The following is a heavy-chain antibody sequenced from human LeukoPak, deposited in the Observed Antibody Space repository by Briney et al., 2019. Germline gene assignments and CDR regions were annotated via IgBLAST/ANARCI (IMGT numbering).Heavy chain of an antibody. CDR2: IYYSGST. V-gene: IGHV4-30-4*01. D-gene: IGHD3-22*01. CDR1: GGSISSGDYY. Sequence: PSETLSLTCTVSGGSISSGDYYWSWIRQPPGKGLEWIGYIYYSGSTYYNPSLKSRVTISVDTSKNQFSLKLSSVTAADTAVYYCASAEYYYDSSEKFDYWGQGTLVTVSP. J-gene: IGHJ4*02. CDR3: ASAEYYYDSSEKFDY.